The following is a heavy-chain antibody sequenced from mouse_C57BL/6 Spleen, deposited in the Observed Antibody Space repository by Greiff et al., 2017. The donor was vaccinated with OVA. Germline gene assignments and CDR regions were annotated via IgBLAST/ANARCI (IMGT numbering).Heavy chain of an antibody. CDR1: GYSFTGYY. Sequence: VQLQQSGPELVKPGASVKISCKASGYSFTGYYMNWVKQSPEKSLEWIGEINPSTGGTTYNQKFKAKATLTVDKSSSTAYMQLKSLTSEDSAVYYCATHGYGAGDWYCDVWGTGTTVTVSS. D-gene: IGHD2-2*01. J-gene: IGHJ1*03. CDR3: ATHGYGAGDWYCDV. V-gene: IGHV1-42*01. CDR2: INPSTGGT.